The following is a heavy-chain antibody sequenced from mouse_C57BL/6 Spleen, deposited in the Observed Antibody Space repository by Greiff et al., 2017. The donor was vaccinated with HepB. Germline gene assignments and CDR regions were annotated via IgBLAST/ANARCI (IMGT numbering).Heavy chain of an antibody. CDR3: ARSRFYYGSSSLFDY. Sequence: VKLMESGAELVRPGTSVKMSCKASGYTFTNYWIGWAKQRPGHGLEWIGDIYPGGGYTNYNEKFKGKATLTADKSSSTAYMQFSSLTSEDSAIYYCARSRFYYGSSSLFDYWGQGTTLTVSS. CDR2: IYPGGGYT. D-gene: IGHD1-1*01. CDR1: GYTFTNYW. J-gene: IGHJ2*01. V-gene: IGHV1-63*01.